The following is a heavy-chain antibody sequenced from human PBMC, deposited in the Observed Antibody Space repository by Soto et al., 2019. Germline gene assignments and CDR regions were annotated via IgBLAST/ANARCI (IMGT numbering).Heavy chain of an antibody. CDR3: ARARTTVTTRGCAFDI. CDR2: IYYSGST. Sequence: NPSETLSLTCTVSGGSISSYYWSWIRQPPGKGLEWIGYIYYSGSTNYNPSLKSRVTISVDTSKNQFSLKLSSVTAADTAVYYCARARTTVTTRGCAFDIWGQGTMVTVSS. D-gene: IGHD4-17*01. J-gene: IGHJ3*02. CDR1: GGSISSYY. V-gene: IGHV4-59*01.